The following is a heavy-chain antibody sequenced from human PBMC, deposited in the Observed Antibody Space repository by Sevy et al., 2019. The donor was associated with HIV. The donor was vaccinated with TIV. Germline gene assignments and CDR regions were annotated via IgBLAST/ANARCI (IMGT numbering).Heavy chain of an antibody. D-gene: IGHD5-12*01. Sequence: ASVKVSCKTSGYTFSRYDINWVRQATGQGLEWMGWMNPNSGDTGYAQKFQGRVTMTRNTSISTAYMELSSLRSEDTAVYYCARYGDIVASLTIYAEYYYYGMDVWGQGTTVTVS. CDR2: MNPNSGDT. V-gene: IGHV1-8*01. J-gene: IGHJ6*02. CDR1: GYTFSRYD. CDR3: ARYGDIVASLTIYAEYYYYGMDV.